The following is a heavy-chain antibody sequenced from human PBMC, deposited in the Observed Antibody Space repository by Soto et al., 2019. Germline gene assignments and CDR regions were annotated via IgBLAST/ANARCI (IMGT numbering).Heavy chain of an antibody. CDR3: ASSKSGGSYYFYY. J-gene: IGHJ4*01. CDR1: GGSISSTDW. D-gene: IGHD1-26*01. CDR2: SYHCGST. V-gene: IGHV4-4*02. Sequence: QVQLQESGPGLVKPSGTLSLTCAVSGGSISSTDWWSWVRQPPGKGLEWIGESYHCGSTNYNPSLKCRVSISVDRSKNQFSLKLTSVTAADTAVYYCASSKSGGSYYFYYWAHVTLVTVSS.